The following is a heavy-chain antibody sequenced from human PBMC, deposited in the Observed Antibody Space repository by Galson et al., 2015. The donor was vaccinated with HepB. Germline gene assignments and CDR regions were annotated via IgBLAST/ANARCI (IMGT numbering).Heavy chain of an antibody. CDR1: GFTFGDYA. V-gene: IGHV3-49*03. CDR2: IRSKAYGGTT. Sequence: SLRLSCAASGFTFGDYAMGWFRQAPGKGLEWVGFIRSKAYGGTTEYAASVKGRFTISRDDSKSIAYLQMNSLKTEDTAVYYCTRDPSGRYSSGWYYFDYWGQGTLVTVSS. J-gene: IGHJ4*02. D-gene: IGHD6-19*01. CDR3: TRDPSGRYSSGWYYFDY.